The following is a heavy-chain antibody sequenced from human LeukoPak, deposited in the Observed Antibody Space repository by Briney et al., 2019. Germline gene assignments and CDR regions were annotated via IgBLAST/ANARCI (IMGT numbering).Heavy chain of an antibody. Sequence: SETLSLTCTVSGDSISSSYWSWIRQSPGKGLEWIGYIYYSGRTNYNPSLKSRVTISVDTSKNQLSLKLNSVTAGDTAMYYCARGLNWFDPWGQGTLVTVSS. CDR3: ARGLNWFDP. CDR1: GDSISSSY. J-gene: IGHJ5*02. D-gene: IGHD3/OR15-3a*01. V-gene: IGHV4-59*01. CDR2: IYYSGRT.